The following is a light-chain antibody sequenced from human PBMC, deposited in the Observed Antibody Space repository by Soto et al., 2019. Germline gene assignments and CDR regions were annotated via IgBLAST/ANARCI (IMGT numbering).Light chain of an antibody. V-gene: IGKV3-20*01. CDR2: GAS. Sequence: EIVVTQSPGTLSLSPGERATLSCRASQSVSSSYLAWYQQKPGQAPRLLIYGASNRATGIPDRFSGSESGTDFTLTISRLEPEDFAVYYCQQYDTFCQGTKVDIK. CDR1: QSVSSSY. J-gene: IGKJ1*01. CDR3: QQYDT.